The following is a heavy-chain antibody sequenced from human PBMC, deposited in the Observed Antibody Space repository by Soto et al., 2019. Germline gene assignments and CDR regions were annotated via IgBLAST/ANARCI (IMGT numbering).Heavy chain of an antibody. J-gene: IGHJ4*02. CDR2: ISYDGSNK. CDR1: GFTFSSYG. CDR3: AKDGTVMYDILTGYYPRPSYYFDY. V-gene: IGHV3-30*18. D-gene: IGHD3-9*01. Sequence: GGSLRLSCAASGFTFSSYGMHWVRQAPGKGLEWVAVISYDGSNKYYADSVKGRFTISRDNSKNTLYLQMNSLRAEDTAVYYCAKDGTVMYDILTGYYPRPSYYFDYWGQGTLVTVSS.